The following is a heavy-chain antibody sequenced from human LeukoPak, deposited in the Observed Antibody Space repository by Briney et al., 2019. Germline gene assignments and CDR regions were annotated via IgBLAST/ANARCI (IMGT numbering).Heavy chain of an antibody. J-gene: IGHJ6*03. CDR2: ISTYNGNA. Sequence: ASVKVSCKASGYIFTQYGISWVRQAPGQGLEWMAWISTYNGNANYAQKFQGRVTMTRNTSISTAYMELSSLRSEDTAVYYCARGVRLGYCSGGSCPLARNYYYYMDVWGKGTTVTVSS. D-gene: IGHD2-15*01. CDR3: ARGVRLGYCSGGSCPLARNYYYYMDV. V-gene: IGHV1-18*01. CDR1: GYIFTQYG.